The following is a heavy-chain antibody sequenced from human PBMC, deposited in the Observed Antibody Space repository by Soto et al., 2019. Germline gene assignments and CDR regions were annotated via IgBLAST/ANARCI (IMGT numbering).Heavy chain of an antibody. Sequence: EVQLLESGGGLAQPGESLGLSCAASGFAFPTYAMTWVRQIPGKGLEWVASISDSGSKTYYADSVEGRVIIYRDNSMNTVSLHMNTLRVDDSAVYYCVKKKGARDSDVQYFFDSGGQGTLVTVSS. D-gene: IGHD3-16*01. CDR2: ISDSGSKT. J-gene: IGHJ4*02. V-gene: IGHV3-23*01. CDR3: VKKKGARDSDVQYFFDS. CDR1: GFAFPTYA.